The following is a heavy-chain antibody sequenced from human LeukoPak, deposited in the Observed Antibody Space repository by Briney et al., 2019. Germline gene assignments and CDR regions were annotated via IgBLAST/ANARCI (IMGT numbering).Heavy chain of an antibody. CDR1: GGSFSGYY. CDR3: ARGKGLEQQLVLNWFDP. CDR2: INHSGST. D-gene: IGHD6-13*01. V-gene: IGHV4-34*01. Sequence: SETLSLTCAVYGGSFSGYYWSWIRQPPGKGLEWIGEINHSGSTNYNPSLKSRVTISVDTSKNQFSLKLSSVTAADTAVYYCARGKGLEQQLVLNWFDPWGQGTLVTVSS. J-gene: IGHJ5*02.